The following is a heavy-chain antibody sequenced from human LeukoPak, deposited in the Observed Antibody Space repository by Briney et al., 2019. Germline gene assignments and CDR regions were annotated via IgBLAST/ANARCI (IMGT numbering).Heavy chain of an antibody. V-gene: IGHV4-39*01. J-gene: IGHJ4*02. D-gene: IGHD1-14*01. CDR3: ARTYKFLEDY. CDR2: IYYSGST. Sequence: PSETLSLTCIVSGGSISSSSYYWGWIRQPPGKGLEWIGSIYYSGSTYYNPSLKSRVTISVDTSKNQFSLRLNSVIAADTAVYYCARTYKFLEDYWGQGTLVTVSS. CDR1: GGSISSSSYY.